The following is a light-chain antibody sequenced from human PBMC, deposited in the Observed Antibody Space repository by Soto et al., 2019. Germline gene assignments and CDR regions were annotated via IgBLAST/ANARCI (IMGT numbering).Light chain of an antibody. V-gene: IGKV1-39*01. Sequence: DIQMTESPSSLSASVGDRVNITCRASQTVSSYLDWYQQKPGTVPKLLIYDTSNLQSGVPSRFSGRGFGTDFTLTIRSLQPEDFATYYCKQSFTTPSFGQGTRLEIK. J-gene: IGKJ5*01. CDR2: DTS. CDR3: KQSFTTPS. CDR1: QTVSSY.